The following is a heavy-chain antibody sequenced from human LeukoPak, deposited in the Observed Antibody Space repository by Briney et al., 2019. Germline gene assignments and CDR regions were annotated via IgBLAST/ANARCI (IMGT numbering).Heavy chain of an antibody. CDR3: VRDGYYGPGSSPTFYFDS. J-gene: IGHJ4*02. D-gene: IGHD3-10*01. Sequence: GKSLRLSCVGSGFTFSTYVIHWVRQAPGKGLEWVAVVSFQPNVQYYADSAKGRFTISRDNSRSAVHLEMNSLRPDDTAVYYCVRDGYYGPGSSPTFYFDSWGRGTLVTVSS. CDR2: VSFQPNVQ. V-gene: IGHV3-30*04. CDR1: GFTFSTYV.